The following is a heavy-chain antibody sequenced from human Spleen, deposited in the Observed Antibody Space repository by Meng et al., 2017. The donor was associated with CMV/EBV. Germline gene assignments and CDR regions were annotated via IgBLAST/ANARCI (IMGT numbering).Heavy chain of an antibody. V-gene: IGHV5-51*01. CDR3: AKGGGGYCSGGSCYRMDV. J-gene: IGHJ6*02. D-gene: IGHD2-15*01. CDR1: GYSFTSYW. Sequence: GESLKISCRASGYSFTSYWIGWVRQMPGKGLEWMGIIYPGDSDTRYSPSFQGQVTISADKSISTAYLQWSSLKASDTAMYYCAKGGGGYCSGGSCYRMDVWSQGTTVTVSS. CDR2: IYPGDSDT.